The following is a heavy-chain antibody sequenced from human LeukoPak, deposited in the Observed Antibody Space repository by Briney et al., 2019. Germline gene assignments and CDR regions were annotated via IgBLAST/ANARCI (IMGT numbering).Heavy chain of an antibody. CDR3: AMFQRHHIVVVTAIQRQAFDI. D-gene: IGHD2-21*02. CDR1: GYTFTSYG. J-gene: IGHJ3*02. V-gene: IGHV1-46*01. Sequence: GASVKVSCKASGYTFTSYGISWVRQAPGQGLEWMGIINPSGGSTSYAQKFQGRVTMTRDTSTSTVYMELSSLRSEDTAVYYCAMFQRHHIVVVTAIQRQAFDIWGQGTMVTVSS. CDR2: INPSGGST.